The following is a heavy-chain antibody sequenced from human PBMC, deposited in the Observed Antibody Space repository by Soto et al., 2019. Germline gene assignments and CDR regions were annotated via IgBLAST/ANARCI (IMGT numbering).Heavy chain of an antibody. D-gene: IGHD3-22*01. CDR1: GYSFTTYW. J-gene: IGHJ4*02. Sequence: PGESLKSSCKASGYSFTTYWIGWVRQMPGKGLEWMGIIYPLNSDTRYSPSFQGQVTMSADKSINTAYLQWSSLKASDTAMYYCARRDISGFPDYWGQGTLVTVSS. CDR3: ARRDISGFPDY. V-gene: IGHV5-51*01. CDR2: IYPLNSDT.